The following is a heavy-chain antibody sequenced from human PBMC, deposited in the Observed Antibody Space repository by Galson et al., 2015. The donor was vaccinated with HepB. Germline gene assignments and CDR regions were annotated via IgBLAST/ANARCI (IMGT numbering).Heavy chain of an antibody. CDR1: GFTFSSYW. J-gene: IGHJ4*02. Sequence: SLRLSCAASGFTFSSYWMTWVRQAPGKGLEWVANIRQDGSEKYYADSVKGRLTISRDDAKNSLDLQMDSLRAGDTAVYYCARDGSGSYYNGPLDYWGQGTLVTVSS. CDR3: ARDGSGSYYNGPLDY. CDR2: IRQDGSEK. D-gene: IGHD3-10*01. V-gene: IGHV3-7*03.